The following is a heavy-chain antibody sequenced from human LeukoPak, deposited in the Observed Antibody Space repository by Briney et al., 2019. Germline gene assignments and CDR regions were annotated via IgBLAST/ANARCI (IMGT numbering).Heavy chain of an antibody. CDR3: VREPYCSGGSCYTSGFDC. D-gene: IGHD2-15*01. V-gene: IGHV3-74*01. Sequence: PGGSLRLSCAASGVTFSRYWMHWVRQAPGEGLVWVSRIKNDGSSTTYADAVKGRFTISRDNAKNTLYLQMNSLRAEDTAVYYCVREPYCSGGSCYTSGFDCWGQGTLVTVSS. CDR1: GVTFSRYW. J-gene: IGHJ4*02. CDR2: IKNDGSST.